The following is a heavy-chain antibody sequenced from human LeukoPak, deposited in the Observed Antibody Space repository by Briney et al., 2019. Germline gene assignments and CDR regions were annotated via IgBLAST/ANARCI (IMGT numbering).Heavy chain of an antibody. CDR2: IYYSGST. J-gene: IGHJ4*02. CDR1: GGSISSYY. CDR3: ARDNYGDSFDY. V-gene: IGHV4-59*01. Sequence: PSETLSLTCIVSGGSISSYYWSWIRQPPGKGLEWIGYIYYSGSTNYNPSLKSRVTISVDTSKNQFSLKLSSVTAADTAVYYCARDNYGDSFDYWGQGTLVTVSS. D-gene: IGHD4-17*01.